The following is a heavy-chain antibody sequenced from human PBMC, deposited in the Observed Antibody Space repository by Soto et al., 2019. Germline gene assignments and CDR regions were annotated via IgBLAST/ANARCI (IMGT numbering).Heavy chain of an antibody. D-gene: IGHD2-2*01. CDR2: IDPSDSYT. CDR1: GYSFTIYW. Sequence: PGESLKISCKGSGYSFTIYWISWVRQMPGKGLEWMGRIDPSDSYTNYSPSFQGHVTISADKSISTAYLQWSSLKASDTAMYYCARLGVYCSSTSCYPPRYYYGMDVWGQGTTVTVSS. J-gene: IGHJ6*02. CDR3: ARLGVYCSSTSCYPPRYYYGMDV. V-gene: IGHV5-10-1*01.